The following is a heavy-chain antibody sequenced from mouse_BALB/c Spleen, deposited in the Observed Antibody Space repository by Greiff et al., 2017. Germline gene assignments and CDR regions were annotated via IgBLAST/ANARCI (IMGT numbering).Heavy chain of an antibody. D-gene: IGHD4-1*02. J-gene: IGHJ4*01. V-gene: IGHV1-74*01. CDR1: GYSFTSYW. CDR2: IHPSDSET. CDR3: APTGTGAMDY. Sequence: VQLQQPGAELVRPGASVKLSCKASGYSFTSYWMNWVKQRPGQGLEWMGMIHPSDSETRLNQKFKDKATLTVDKSSSTAYMQLSSPTSEDSAVYYCAPTGTGAMDYWGQGTSVTVSS.